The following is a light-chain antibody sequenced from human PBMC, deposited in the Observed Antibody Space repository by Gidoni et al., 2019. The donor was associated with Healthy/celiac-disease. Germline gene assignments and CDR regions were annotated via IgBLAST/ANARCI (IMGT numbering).Light chain of an antibody. CDR3: QQLNSYPYT. J-gene: IGKJ2*01. CDR2: AAS. Sequence: DIQLTQSPSFLSASVGDRVTITCRASQGISSYLAWYQQKPGKAPKLLLYAASTLQSGVPSRFSGSGSGTEFTLTISSLQPEDFATYYCQQLNSYPYTFXQXTKLEIK. CDR1: QGISSY. V-gene: IGKV1-9*01.